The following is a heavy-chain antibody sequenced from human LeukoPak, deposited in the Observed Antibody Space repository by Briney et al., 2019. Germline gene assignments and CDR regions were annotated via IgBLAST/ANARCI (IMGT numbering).Heavy chain of an antibody. J-gene: IGHJ4*02. D-gene: IGHD3-10*01. V-gene: IGHV3-64*01. CDR2: ISTDGGGT. Sequence: GGSLRLSCAASGLIVSSNYMSWVRQAPGKGLEYVSAISTDGGGTYYVNSVKGRFTISRDNSKNTLYLQMGSLRAEDMAVYYCARYGSGSYYHYWGQGTLVTVSS. CDR1: GLIVSSNY. CDR3: ARYGSGSYYHY.